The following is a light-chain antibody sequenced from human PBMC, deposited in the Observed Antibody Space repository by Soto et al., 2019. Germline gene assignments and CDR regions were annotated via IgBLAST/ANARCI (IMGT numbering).Light chain of an antibody. CDR2: AAS. V-gene: IGKV1-39*01. CDR3: QQSYSTPV. CDR1: QSISSY. J-gene: IGKJ5*01. Sequence: IQMTQSPSSLSASVGDRVTITFRASQSISSYLNWYQQKPGKAPKLLIYAASSLQSGVPSRFSGSGSGTDFTLTISSLQPEDFATYYCQQSYSTPVFGQGTRLEIK.